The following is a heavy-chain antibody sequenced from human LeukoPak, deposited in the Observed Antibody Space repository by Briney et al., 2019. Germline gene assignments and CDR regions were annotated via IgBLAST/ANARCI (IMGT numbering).Heavy chain of an antibody. J-gene: IGHJ4*02. CDR2: ISSSGSTI. V-gene: IGHV3-11*01. CDR3: AKDSIVVVPAASDY. Sequence: PGGSLRLSCAASGFTFSDYYMSWIRQAPGKGLEWVSYISSSGSTIYYADSVKGRFTISRDNSKNTLYLQMNSLRAEDTAVYYCAKDSIVVVPAASDYWGQGTLVTVSS. CDR1: GFTFSDYY. D-gene: IGHD2-2*01.